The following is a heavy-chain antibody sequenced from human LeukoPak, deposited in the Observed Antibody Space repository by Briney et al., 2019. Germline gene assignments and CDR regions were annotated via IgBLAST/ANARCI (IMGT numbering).Heavy chain of an antibody. V-gene: IGHV7-4-1*02. CDR3: ARDRADHDFWSVGNYYYGMDV. J-gene: IGHJ6*02. CDR1: GYTFTTYA. Sequence: ASVKVSCEASGYTFTTYAMNWVRQAPGQGLEWMGWINTNTGNPTYAQGFTGRFVFSLDTSVSTAYLQISSLKAEDTAVYYCARDRADHDFWSVGNYYYGMDVWGQGTTVTVSS. CDR2: INTNTGNP. D-gene: IGHD3-3*01.